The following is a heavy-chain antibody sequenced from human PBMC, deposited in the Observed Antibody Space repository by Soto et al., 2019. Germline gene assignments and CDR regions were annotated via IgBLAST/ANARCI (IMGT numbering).Heavy chain of an antibody. J-gene: IGHJ4*02. CDR1: GFTFSSYG. D-gene: IGHD3-22*01. CDR3: ARDPPDDSSGYYSLDS. V-gene: IGHV3-33*01. Sequence: PGGSLRLSCTASGFTFSSYGMHWVRQAPGKGLEWVAVMWSDGGNKYYADSMKGRFTISRDNSKNTLYLQMNSLRAEDTAVYYCARDPPDDSSGYYSLDSWGQGTLVSVSS. CDR2: MWSDGGNK.